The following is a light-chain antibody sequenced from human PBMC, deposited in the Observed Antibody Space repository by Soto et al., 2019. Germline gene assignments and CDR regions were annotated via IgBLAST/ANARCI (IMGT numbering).Light chain of an antibody. CDR1: QSVSSSY. J-gene: IGKJ1*01. V-gene: IGKV3-20*01. CDR3: QVYAYSLWT. CDR2: GAS. Sequence: EIVLTQSPGTLSLSPGVGATLSCRASQSVSSSYLAWYQQTPGQAPRLLIYGASIRAIGIPDRFSGSGSGTDCTLTIGRLEPDDFAVYYCQVYAYSLWTFGQGTKVEIK.